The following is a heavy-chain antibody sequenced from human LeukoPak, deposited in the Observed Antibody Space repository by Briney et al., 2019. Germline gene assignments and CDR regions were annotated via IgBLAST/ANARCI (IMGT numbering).Heavy chain of an antibody. CDR1: GYTFTSYY. Sequence: ASVKVSCKASGYTFTSYYMHWVRQAPGQGLEWMGIINPSGCSTSYAQKFQGRVTMTRDTSTSTVYMELSSLRSEDTAVYYCARDQGAAALDYWGQGTLVTVSS. CDR2: INPSGCST. V-gene: IGHV1-46*01. CDR3: ARDQGAAALDY. J-gene: IGHJ4*02. D-gene: IGHD6-13*01.